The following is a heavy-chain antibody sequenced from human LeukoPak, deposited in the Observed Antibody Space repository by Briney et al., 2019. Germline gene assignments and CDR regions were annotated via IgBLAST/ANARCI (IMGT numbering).Heavy chain of an antibody. CDR1: GGSFSGYY. D-gene: IGHD3-10*01. J-gene: IGHJ3*02. Sequence: SETLSLTCAVYGGSFSGYYWSWIRQPPGKGLEWIGEINHSGSTNYNPSLKSRVTISVDTSKNQFSLKLSSVTAADTAVYYCAKSNGYGLVDIWGQGTMVIVS. CDR3: AKSNGYGLVDI. CDR2: INHSGST. V-gene: IGHV4-34*01.